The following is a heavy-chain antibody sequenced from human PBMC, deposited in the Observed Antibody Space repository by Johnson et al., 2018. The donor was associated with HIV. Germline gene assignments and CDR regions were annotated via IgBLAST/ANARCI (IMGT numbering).Heavy chain of an antibody. V-gene: IGHV3-23*04. CDR1: GFTFSSYA. Sequence: VQLVESGGGLVQPGGSLRLSCAASGFTFSSYAMSWVRQAPGKGLEWVSGISGSGGGTYYADSVKGRFTISRDNSKNTLYLQMNNLRAEDTAIYYCAKDQSTEVGPTFVAAFDIWGQGTMVTVSS. D-gene: IGHD1-26*01. CDR3: AKDQSTEVGPTFVAAFDI. J-gene: IGHJ3*02. CDR2: ISGSGGGT.